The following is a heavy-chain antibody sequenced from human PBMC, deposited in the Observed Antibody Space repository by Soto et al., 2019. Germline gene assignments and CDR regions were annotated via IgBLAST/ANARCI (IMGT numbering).Heavy chain of an antibody. CDR2: IAYDGSNK. CDR1: GFTFSSSA. D-gene: IGHD3-10*01. J-gene: IGHJ4*02. V-gene: IGHV3-30-3*01. Sequence: QVQLVESGGGVAQPGRSLRLSCAASGFTFSSSAMHWVRQAPGKGLEWVAGIAYDGSNKYHADSVKGRFTISRDNSKNTLYVQMNSLRGEDTAVYYCARHSPQGIDYWGQGALVTVSS. CDR3: ARHSPQGIDY.